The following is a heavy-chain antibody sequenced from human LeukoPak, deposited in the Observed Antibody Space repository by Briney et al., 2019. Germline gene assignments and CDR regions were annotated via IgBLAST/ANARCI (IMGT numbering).Heavy chain of an antibody. V-gene: IGHV1-18*01. D-gene: IGHD1-26*01. Sequence: ASVKASCKASGYTFTSYGISWVRQAPGQGLEWMGWSSANNGNTKYNTKYAQNLQGRVTMTTDISTSTAYMQLRTLRSDDTAVYYCARDRDRSGSQSYWGQGTLVTVSS. J-gene: IGHJ4*02. CDR1: GYTFTSYG. CDR2: SSANNGNTKYNT. CDR3: ARDRDRSGSQSY.